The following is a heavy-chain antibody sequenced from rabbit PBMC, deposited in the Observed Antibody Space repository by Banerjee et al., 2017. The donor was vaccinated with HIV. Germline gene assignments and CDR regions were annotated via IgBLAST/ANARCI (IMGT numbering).Heavy chain of an antibody. CDR2: IYAGSSGST. CDR3: ARERTNYAGFDL. D-gene: IGHD4-2*01. CDR1: GFSFSSSYW. Sequence: QEQLEESGGDLVKPEGSLTLTCTASGFSFSSSYWISWVRQAPGKGLEWIACIYAGSSGSTYYASWAKGRFTISKTSSTTVTLQMTSLTAADTATYFCARERTNYAGFDLWGPGTLVTVS. V-gene: IGHV1S45*01. J-gene: IGHJ4*01.